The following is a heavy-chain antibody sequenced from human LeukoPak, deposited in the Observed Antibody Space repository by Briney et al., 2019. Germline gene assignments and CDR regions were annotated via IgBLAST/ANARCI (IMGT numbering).Heavy chain of an antibody. CDR1: GFTVSSNY. CDR3: AKSFAFAASDH. J-gene: IGHJ4*01. Sequence: PGGSLRLSCAASGFTVSSNYMSWVRQAPGKGLEWVSVIYSGGSTYYADSVKGRFTISRDNSENTLFLQMNSLRAEDTAVYYCAKSFAFAASDHWGQGALVTVSS. CDR2: IYSGGST. V-gene: IGHV3-53*01. D-gene: IGHD2-15*01.